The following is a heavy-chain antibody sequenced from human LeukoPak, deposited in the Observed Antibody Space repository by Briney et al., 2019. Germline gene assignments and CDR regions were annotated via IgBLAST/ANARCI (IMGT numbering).Heavy chain of an antibody. CDR2: ISVSGGST. D-gene: IGHD1-26*01. CDR1: GFTFSSYA. CDR3: AKGIKWELPFDY. J-gene: IGHJ4*02. V-gene: IGHV3-23*01. Sequence: PGGSLRLSCAASGFTFSSYAMSWVRQAPGKGLEWVSAISVSGGSTYYADSVKGRFTISRDSSKNTLYLQMNTLRAEDTALYYCAKGIKWELPFDYWGQGTLVTVSS.